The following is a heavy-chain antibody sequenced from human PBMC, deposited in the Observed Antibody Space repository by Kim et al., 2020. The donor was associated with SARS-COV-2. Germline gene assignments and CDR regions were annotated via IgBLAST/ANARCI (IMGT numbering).Heavy chain of an antibody. CDR1: GGTFSSYA. D-gene: IGHD6-19*01. V-gene: IGHV1-69*04. CDR3: ARANGGWPGEYGMDV. CDR2: IIPILGIA. J-gene: IGHJ6*02. Sequence: SVKVSCKASGGTFSSYAISWVRQAPGQGLEWMGRIIPILGIANYAQKFQGRVTITADKSTSTAYMELSSLRSEDTAVYYCARANGGWPGEYGMDVWGQGTTVTVSS.